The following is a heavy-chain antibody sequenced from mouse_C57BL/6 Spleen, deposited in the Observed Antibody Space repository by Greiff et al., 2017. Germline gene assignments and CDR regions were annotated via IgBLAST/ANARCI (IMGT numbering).Heavy chain of an antibody. CDR2: IYPGDGDT. CDR1: GYAFSSSW. CDR3: ARHCYGSSYAMGY. J-gene: IGHJ4*01. Sequence: VQLQQSGPELVKPGASVKISCKASGYAFSSSWMNWVTQRPGKGLEWSGRIYPGDGDTNYNGKFKGKATLTADKSSSTAYMQLSSLTSEDSAVYFCARHCYGSSYAMGYWGQGASVTVSS. D-gene: IGHD1-1*01. V-gene: IGHV1-82*01.